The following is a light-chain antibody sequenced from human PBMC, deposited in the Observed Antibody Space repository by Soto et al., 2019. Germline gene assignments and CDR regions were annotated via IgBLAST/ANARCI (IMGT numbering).Light chain of an antibody. V-gene: IGLV2-8*01. CDR3: AAWDDSLSVV. CDR2: EVT. Sequence: QSALTQPPSASGSPGQSVTISCTGTSTDIGGYDYVSWYQHLPGKAPKLIIYEVTKRPSGVPDRFSGSKSGNTASLTVSGLQAEDESDYYCAAWDDSLSVVFGGGTKLTVL. CDR1: STDIGGYDY. J-gene: IGLJ2*01.